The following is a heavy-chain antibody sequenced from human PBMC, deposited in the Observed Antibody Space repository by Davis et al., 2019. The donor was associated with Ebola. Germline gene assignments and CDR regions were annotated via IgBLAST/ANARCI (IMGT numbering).Heavy chain of an antibody. V-gene: IGHV3-21*01. J-gene: IGHJ3*02. D-gene: IGHD2/OR15-2a*01. CDR1: GFIFSDYS. Sequence: GESLKISCAGSGFIFSDYSMNWVRQAPGKGLEWVSSISDTGTYIYYAASVKGRFTISRDTSKNMVYLEMDSLRPEDTAVYYCASLPYFNSRSYMGDSFDIWGQGTMVAVSS. CDR2: ISDTGTYI. CDR3: ASLPYFNSRSYMGDSFDI.